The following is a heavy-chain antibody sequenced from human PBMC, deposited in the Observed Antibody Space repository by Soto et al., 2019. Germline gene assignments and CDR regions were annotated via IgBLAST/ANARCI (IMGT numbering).Heavy chain of an antibody. D-gene: IGHD4-17*01. J-gene: IGHJ4*02. Sequence: QVQLQESGPGLVKPSQTLSLTCTVSGGSISSGGYYWSWIRQHTGKGLEWIGYIYYSGSTYYNPFLKSRVTISVDTSKNQFSLKLSSVTAADTAVYYCARGPDSPTTVVTSFDYWGQGTLVTVSS. CDR2: IYYSGST. V-gene: IGHV4-31*03. CDR1: GGSISSGGYY. CDR3: ARGPDSPTTVVTSFDY.